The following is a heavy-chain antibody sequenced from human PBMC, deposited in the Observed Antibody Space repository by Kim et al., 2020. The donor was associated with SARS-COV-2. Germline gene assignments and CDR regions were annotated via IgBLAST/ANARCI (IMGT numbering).Heavy chain of an antibody. D-gene: IGHD6-25*01. CDR3: ATKLAAAGVV. J-gene: IGHJ4*02. Sequence: GGSLRLSCAASGVTVSSNYMSWLRQAPGKGLEWLSVIYSGDKTYYVEYVKGRLTTSRENSKNTLHLQMSSLRVKDKTVYYCATKLAAAGVVRGQGTQVT. V-gene: IGHV3-66*01. CDR1: GVTVSSNY. CDR2: IYSGDKT.